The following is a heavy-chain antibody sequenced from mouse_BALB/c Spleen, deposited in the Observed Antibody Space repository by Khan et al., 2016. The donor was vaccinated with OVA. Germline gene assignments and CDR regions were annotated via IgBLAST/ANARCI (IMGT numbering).Heavy chain of an antibody. CDR1: GYTFTSNT. CDR3: ARRTTGYAMDY. D-gene: IGHD2-14*01. V-gene: IGHV1-4*01. Sequence: VQLQESGAELSRPGASVKMSCKASGYTFTSNTMHWVKQMLGQGLEWIGYINPRSDYTIYSQKFKDKATLTADISSSTAYMQLISLTSDDSAVYYCARRTTGYAMDYWGQGTSVTVSS. J-gene: IGHJ4*01. CDR2: INPRSDYT.